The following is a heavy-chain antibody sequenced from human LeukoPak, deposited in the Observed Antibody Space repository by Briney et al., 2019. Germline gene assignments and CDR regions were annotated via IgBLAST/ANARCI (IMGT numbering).Heavy chain of an antibody. CDR1: GYTFTSYY. CDR3: ARDLITMVRGVIRYYGMDV. V-gene: IGHV1-46*01. Sequence: ASVKVSCKASGYTFTSYYMHWVRQAPGQGLEWMGIINPSGGSTSYAQKFQGRVTMTRDTSTSTVYMELSSLRSEDTPVYYCARDLITMVRGVIRYYGMDVWGKGTTVTVSS. J-gene: IGHJ6*04. D-gene: IGHD3-10*01. CDR2: INPSGGST.